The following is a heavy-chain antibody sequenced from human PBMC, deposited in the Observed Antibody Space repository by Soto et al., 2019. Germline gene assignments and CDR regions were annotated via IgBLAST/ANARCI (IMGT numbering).Heavy chain of an antibody. J-gene: IGHJ4*02. CDR1: GFTFSSYS. V-gene: IGHV3-48*01. CDR3: ARDGPVILWFGELER. Sequence: GGLRLSCAASGFTFSSYSMNWVRPAPGKGLEWVSYISSSSSTIYYADSVKGRFTISRDNAKNSLYLQMNSLRAEDTAEYYCARDGPVILWFGELERWGQGTLVTVSS. D-gene: IGHD3-10*01. CDR2: ISSSSSTI.